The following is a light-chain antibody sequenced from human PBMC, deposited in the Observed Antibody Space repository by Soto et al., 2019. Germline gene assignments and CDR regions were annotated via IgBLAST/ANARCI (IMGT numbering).Light chain of an antibody. CDR3: QQYGSSPLT. CDR1: QSVSSH. J-gene: IGKJ4*01. V-gene: IGKV3-20*01. CDR2: GAS. Sequence: EIVMTQSPDTLFVSLGEGATLSCRASQSVSSHLAWYQHKPGQAPRLLIYGASTRASGIPDRFSGSGSGTDFTLTISRLEPEDFAVYYCQQYGSSPLTFGGGTKVEIK.